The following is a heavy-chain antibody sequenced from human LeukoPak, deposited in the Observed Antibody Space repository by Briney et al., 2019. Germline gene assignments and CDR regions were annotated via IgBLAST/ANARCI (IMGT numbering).Heavy chain of an antibody. J-gene: IGHJ6*03. V-gene: IGHV1-69*05. CDR1: GGTFSNYA. CDR3: ASVTVTTWAPDGHMDV. Sequence: ASVKVSCKASGGTFSNYAISWVRQAPGQGREWMGRIIPMFGTTNYAQKFQGRVTITTDESTSTAYMEVSSLRIEDTAVYYCASVTVTTWAPDGHMDVWGKGTTVTVSS. D-gene: IGHD4-11*01. CDR2: IIPMFGTT.